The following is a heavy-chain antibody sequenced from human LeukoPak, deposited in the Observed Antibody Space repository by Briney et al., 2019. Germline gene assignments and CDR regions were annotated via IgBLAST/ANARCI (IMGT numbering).Heavy chain of an antibody. CDR2: INPNSGGT. V-gene: IGHV1-2*02. Sequence: ASVKVSCKASGYTFTGYYMHWVRQAPGQGLEWMGWINPNSGGTNYAQKFQGRVTMTRDTSISTAYMELNSMRAEDTAVYYCAKGAYYDLLTGYGVFDYWGQGTLVTVSS. D-gene: IGHD3-9*01. CDR3: AKGAYYDLLTGYGVFDY. J-gene: IGHJ4*02. CDR1: GYTFTGYY.